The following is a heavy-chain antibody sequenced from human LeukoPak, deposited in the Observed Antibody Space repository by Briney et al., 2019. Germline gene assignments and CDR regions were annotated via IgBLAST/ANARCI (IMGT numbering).Heavy chain of an antibody. CDR1: GFTFSSYS. D-gene: IGHD6-19*01. Sequence: GGSLRLSCAASGFTFSSYSMNWVRQAPGKGLEWVSSISPSSNYIYYADSVKGRFTISRDNAKTSLYLQMNSLRAEDTAVYYCARDLRHPVGGTTYWGQGTLVTVSS. V-gene: IGHV3-21*01. CDR3: ARDLRHPVGGTTY. J-gene: IGHJ4*02. CDR2: ISPSSNYI.